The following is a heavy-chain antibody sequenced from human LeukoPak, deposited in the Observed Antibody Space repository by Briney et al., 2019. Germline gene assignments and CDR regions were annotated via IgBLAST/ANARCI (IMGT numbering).Heavy chain of an antibody. CDR3: ARSAFLVTAPGLYYFDY. CDR1: GGSISSYY. Sequence: SETLSLTCNVSGGSISSYYWSWIRQPAGKGLEWIGHIYNSGSTNYNPSLKGRVTMSVATSKNQFSLHLSSVTAADTAVYYCARSAFLVTAPGLYYFDYWGQGTLVAVSS. J-gene: IGHJ4*02. D-gene: IGHD6-13*01. V-gene: IGHV4-4*07. CDR2: IYNSGST.